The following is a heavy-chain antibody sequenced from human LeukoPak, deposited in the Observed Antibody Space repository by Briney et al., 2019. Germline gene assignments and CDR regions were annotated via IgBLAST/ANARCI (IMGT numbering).Heavy chain of an antibody. D-gene: IGHD3-22*01. J-gene: IGHJ4*02. CDR3: ARLRITMIGRNFDY. V-gene: IGHV4-38-2*01. CDR1: GYSISSGYY. Sequence: SETLYLTCAVSGYSISSGYYWGWIRQPPGKGLEWIGSIYHSGSTYYNPSLKSRVTISVDTSKNQFSLKLSSVTAADTAVYYCARLRITMIGRNFDYWGQGTLVTVSS. CDR2: IYHSGST.